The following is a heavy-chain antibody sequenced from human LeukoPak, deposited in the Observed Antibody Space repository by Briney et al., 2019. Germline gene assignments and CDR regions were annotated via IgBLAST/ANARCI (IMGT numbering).Heavy chain of an antibody. CDR3: ARVSGWYWFDF. D-gene: IGHD6-19*01. CDR1: GFTFSTYA. V-gene: IGHV3-64*01. Sequence: PGGSLRLSCEASGFTFSTYAMHWVRQAPGKGLEYVSAISSDGRITFYANSVQGRFTISRDNSKNILYLQMGSLRPEDMAVYYCARVSGWYWFDFWGQGTLVTVSS. J-gene: IGHJ4*02. CDR2: ISSDGRIT.